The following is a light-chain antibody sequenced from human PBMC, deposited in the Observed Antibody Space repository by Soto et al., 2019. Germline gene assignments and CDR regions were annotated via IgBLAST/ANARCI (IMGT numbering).Light chain of an antibody. CDR1: QTISINF. V-gene: IGKV3-20*01. Sequence: EIVLTQSPGTLSLSPGERATLSCRASQTISINFLAWYQQKPGQAPRLLIYGASSSATGIPDRFSGSGSGIDFTLTISRLEPEDFAIYYCQQYGGSPPITFGGGTKVEIK. CDR2: GAS. J-gene: IGKJ4*01. CDR3: QQYGGSPPIT.